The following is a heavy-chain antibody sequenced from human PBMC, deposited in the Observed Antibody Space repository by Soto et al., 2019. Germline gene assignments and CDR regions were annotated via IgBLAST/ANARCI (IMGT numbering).Heavy chain of an antibody. Sequence: SETLSLTCTVSGGSISSGSYYWGWIRQPPGKGLEWIWSIYYSGITYYNPSLKSRVTISIDTSKNQFSLNLSSVTVADTAEYYCARHSRPGYYYHFMDVWGKGTTVTVSS. CDR2: IYYSGIT. J-gene: IGHJ6*03. CDR3: ARHSRPGYYYHFMDV. CDR1: GGSISSGSYY. D-gene: IGHD6-13*01. V-gene: IGHV4-39*01.